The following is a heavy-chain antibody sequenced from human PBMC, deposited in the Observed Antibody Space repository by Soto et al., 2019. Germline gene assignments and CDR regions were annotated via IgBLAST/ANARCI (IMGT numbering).Heavy chain of an antibody. CDR2: ISYDGTKT. CDR3: AEDRGPRRQWLIDPLGK. Sequence: QVQLVESGGGVVQPGRSLRVSCAASGFTFSIYAMHWVRQAPGTGLEWVAVISYDGTKTYYADSVKGRFTISRDNSKKTVGLRMNSLRDEDTAVYYCAEDRGPRRQWLIDPLGKWGQGSVVTVSP. J-gene: IGHJ4*02. D-gene: IGHD6-19*01. V-gene: IGHV3-30*03. CDR1: GFTFSIYA.